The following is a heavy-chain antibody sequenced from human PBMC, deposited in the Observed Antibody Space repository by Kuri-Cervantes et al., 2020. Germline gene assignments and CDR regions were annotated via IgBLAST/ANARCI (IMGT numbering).Heavy chain of an antibody. V-gene: IGHV3-30-3*01. CDR1: GFTFSSYA. Sequence: GESLKISCAASGFTFSSYAMHWVRQAPGKGLEWVAVISYDGSNKYYADSVKGRFTISRDNSKNTPYLQMNSLRAEDTAVYYCARVEGADYFDYWGQGTLVTVSS. CDR2: ISYDGSNK. CDR3: ARVEGADYFDY. J-gene: IGHJ4*02.